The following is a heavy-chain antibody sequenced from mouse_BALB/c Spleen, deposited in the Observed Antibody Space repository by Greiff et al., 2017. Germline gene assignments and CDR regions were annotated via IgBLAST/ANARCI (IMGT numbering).Heavy chain of an antibody. CDR1: GFTFSSYA. Sequence: EVKVVESGGGLVKPGGSLKLSCAASGFTFSSYAMSWVRQSPEKRLEWVAEISSGGSYTYYPDTVTGRFTISRDNAKNTLYLEMSSLRSEDTAMYYCAKSRSTMITSYAMDYWGQGTSVTVSS. CDR2: ISSGGSYT. J-gene: IGHJ4*01. V-gene: IGHV5-9-4*01. CDR3: AKSRSTMITSYAMDY. D-gene: IGHD2-4*01.